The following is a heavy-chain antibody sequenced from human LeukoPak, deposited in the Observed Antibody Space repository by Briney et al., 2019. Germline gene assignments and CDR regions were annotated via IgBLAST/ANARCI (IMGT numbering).Heavy chain of an antibody. CDR2: ISGSDGST. J-gene: IGHJ4*02. Sequence: GSLRLSCTASGFTFRSYAMSWVRQAPGKGLEWVSAISGSDGSTYYADSVKGRFTISRDNSKNTLYLQMNSLRAEDTAVYYCAKDLYYYDSSGYYRYFDYWGQGTLVTVSS. CDR1: GFTFRSYA. D-gene: IGHD3-22*01. CDR3: AKDLYYYDSSGYYRYFDY. V-gene: IGHV3-23*01.